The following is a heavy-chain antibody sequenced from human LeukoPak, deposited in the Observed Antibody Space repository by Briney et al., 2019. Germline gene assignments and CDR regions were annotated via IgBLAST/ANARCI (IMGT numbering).Heavy chain of an antibody. V-gene: IGHV3-23*01. D-gene: IGHD1-26*01. CDR1: GFTFRTYT. J-gene: IGHJ4*02. CDR3: GKDKVPDGRWDVDY. CDR2: IIGTDNK. Sequence: GGSLRLSCAASGFTFRTYTMNWVRQAPGKGLEWVSAIIGTDNKYYADSVKGRFTISRDNSKNTLYLQVNDLRADDTAVYYCGKDKVPDGRWDVDYWGLGTPVTVSS.